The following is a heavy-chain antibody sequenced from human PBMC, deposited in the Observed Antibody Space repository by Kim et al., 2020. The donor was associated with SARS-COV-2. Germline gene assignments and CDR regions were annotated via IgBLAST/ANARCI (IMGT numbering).Heavy chain of an antibody. J-gene: IGHJ4*02. CDR3: APHPRIAAPPGYY. V-gene: IGHV3-23*01. CDR2: ISGSGGST. Sequence: GGSLRLSCAASGFTFSSYAMSWVRQAPGKGLEWVSSISGSGGSTYYADPVKGRFTISRDNSKNTLFFQMNSLRDEDTAVYFCAPHPRIAAPPGYYWGPGTLVTSSP. D-gene: IGHD6-6*01. CDR1: GFTFSSYA.